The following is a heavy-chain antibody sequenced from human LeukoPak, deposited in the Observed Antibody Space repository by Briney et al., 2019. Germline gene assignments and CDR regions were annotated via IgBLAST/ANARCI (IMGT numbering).Heavy chain of an antibody. CDR1: GGSISSSSYY. V-gene: IGHV4-39*01. CDR3: ARIAYCGGDCEYNWFDP. CDR2: IYYSGST. Sequence: PSETLSLTCTVSGGSISSSSYYWGWIRQPPGKGLEWIGSIYYSGSTYYNPSLKSRVTISVDTSKNQFSLKLSSVTAADTAVYYCARIAYCGGDCEYNWFDPWGQGTLATVSS. D-gene: IGHD2-21*02. J-gene: IGHJ5*02.